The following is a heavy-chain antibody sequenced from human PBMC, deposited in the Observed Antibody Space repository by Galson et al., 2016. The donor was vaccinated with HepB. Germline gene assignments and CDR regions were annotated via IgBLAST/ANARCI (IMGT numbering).Heavy chain of an antibody. CDR2: IHHSGTT. J-gene: IGHJ4*01. CDR1: GDSITPNW. D-gene: IGHD3-3*01. Sequence: EPLSLTCVVSGDSITPNWWSWVRQPPGKGLDWIGEIHHSGTTYFNPSLNSRITISLDKSRNQLSLLLTSVTAADTAVYYCARHVAVSGTRGFDSWGQGILVTVSS. CDR3: ARHVAVSGTRGFDS. V-gene: IGHV4/OR15-8*02.